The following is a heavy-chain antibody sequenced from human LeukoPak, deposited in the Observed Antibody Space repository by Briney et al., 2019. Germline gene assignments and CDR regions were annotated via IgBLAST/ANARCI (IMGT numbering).Heavy chain of an antibody. D-gene: IGHD6-6*01. CDR2: IIPIFGTA. V-gene: IGHV1-69*06. CDR1: GGTFSSYA. Sequence: SVKVSCKASGGTFSSYAISWVRQAPGQGLEWMGGIIPIFGTANYAQKFQGRVTTTADKSTSTAYMELSSLRSEDTAVYYCASTEEGTYSSSSPLDYWGQGTLVTVSS. J-gene: IGHJ4*02. CDR3: ASTEEGTYSSSSPLDY.